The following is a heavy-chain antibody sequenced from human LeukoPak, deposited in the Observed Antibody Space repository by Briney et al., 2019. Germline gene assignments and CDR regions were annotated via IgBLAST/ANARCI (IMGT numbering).Heavy chain of an antibody. D-gene: IGHD6-6*01. CDR2: MNPNSGNT. J-gene: IGHJ4*02. V-gene: IGHV1-8*01. Sequence: ASVKVSCKASGYTFTSYDINWVRQAAGQGLEWMGWMNPNSGNTGYAQKFQGRVTMTRNTSISTAYMELSSLRSEDTSLYYCARGLIAARPDDDYQGQVALVTVSS. CDR3: ARGLIAARPDDDY. CDR1: GYTFTSYD.